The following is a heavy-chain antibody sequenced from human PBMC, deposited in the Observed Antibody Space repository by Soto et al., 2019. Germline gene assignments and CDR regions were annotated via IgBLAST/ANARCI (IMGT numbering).Heavy chain of an antibody. D-gene: IGHD3-3*01. Sequence: QVQLVQSGPEVKNPGASVKVSCKASGYTFKNYGIKWVRQAPGQGLEWVGWITTYNGNRYSAEKLKGRVTMTTDTSTSTTYMELKSLTSDDTGVYYCARDAQPKGVAADGASDYWGQGTLVTVSS. CDR3: ARDAQPKGVAADGASDY. J-gene: IGHJ4*02. CDR1: GYTFKNYG. V-gene: IGHV1-18*01. CDR2: ITTYNGNR.